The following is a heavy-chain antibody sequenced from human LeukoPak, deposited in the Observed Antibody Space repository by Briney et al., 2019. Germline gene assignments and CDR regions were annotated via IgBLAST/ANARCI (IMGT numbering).Heavy chain of an antibody. D-gene: IGHD5-12*01. J-gene: IGHJ4*02. Sequence: GGSLRLSCAASGFTFSSYGIHWVRQAPGKGLEWVAFIRHDGSNKYYADSAKGRFTISRDNFKNTLNLQMNTLRPEDTAVYYCARTYSGYEYYFDYWGQGTLVTVSS. CDR2: IRHDGSNK. V-gene: IGHV3-30*02. CDR1: GFTFSSYG. CDR3: ARTYSGYEYYFDY.